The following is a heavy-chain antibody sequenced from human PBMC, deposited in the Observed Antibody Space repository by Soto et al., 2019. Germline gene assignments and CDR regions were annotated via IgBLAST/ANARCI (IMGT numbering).Heavy chain of an antibody. Sequence: QVQLVQSGAEVKKHGASVKVSCKASGFTFINYNINWVRQAPVQGLEWMGWISPHNGNTNYEQKVQGRVTMTTDTSTHTAYMELKSLRSDDTAVYYRARGMITGNSLGYWGQGTLATVSS. D-gene: IGHD1-20*01. CDR3: ARGMITGNSLGY. J-gene: IGHJ4*02. V-gene: IGHV1-18*04. CDR2: ISPHNGNT. CDR1: GFTFINYN.